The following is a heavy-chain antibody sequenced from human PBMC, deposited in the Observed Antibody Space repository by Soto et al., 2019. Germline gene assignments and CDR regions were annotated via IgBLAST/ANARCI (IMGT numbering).Heavy chain of an antibody. CDR2: ISAYNGNT. J-gene: IGHJ4*02. Sequence: QVQLVQSGAEVKKPGASVKVSCKASGYTFTSYVISWVRQAPGQGLEWMGGISAYNGNTNYAQKLQGRVTMTTDTATSTAYMELRSLRSDDTAVYYCVVAAQPYYFDSWGQGTLVTVSS. D-gene: IGHD2-15*01. CDR3: VVAAQPYYFDS. CDR1: GYTFTSYV. V-gene: IGHV1-18*01.